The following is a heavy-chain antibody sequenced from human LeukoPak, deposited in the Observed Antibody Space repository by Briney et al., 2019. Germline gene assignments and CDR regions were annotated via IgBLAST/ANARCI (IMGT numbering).Heavy chain of an antibody. D-gene: IGHD3-22*01. V-gene: IGHV3-7*01. CDR1: GFTFSTYW. CDR2: IKQDGTDK. CDR3: AREKLDSRGYVDY. J-gene: IGHJ4*02. Sequence: GGSLRLSCAGSGFTFSTYWMSWVRQAPGKGLDWVADIKQDGTDKYYVDSVKGRFTISRDNAKNSLYLQMNSLRAEDTAVYYCAREKLDSRGYVDYWGQGTLVTVSS.